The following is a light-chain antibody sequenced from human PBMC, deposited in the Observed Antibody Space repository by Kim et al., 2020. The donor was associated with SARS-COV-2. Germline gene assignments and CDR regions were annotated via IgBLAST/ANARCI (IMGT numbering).Light chain of an antibody. V-gene: IGKV3-11*01. J-gene: IGKJ4*01. CDR3: QQRTNWPLT. CDR2: DAS. CDR1: QSISSH. Sequence: VSPGERATLTCRASQSISSHLAWYQQKAGQAPRLLIDDASNRATGIPARFSGSGSGTDFTLTISSLEPEDFAVYYCQQRTNWPLTFGGGTKVDIK.